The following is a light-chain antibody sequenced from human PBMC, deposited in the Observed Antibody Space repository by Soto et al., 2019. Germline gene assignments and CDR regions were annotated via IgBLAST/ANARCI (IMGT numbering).Light chain of an antibody. CDR3: SSYAGSNVVV. J-gene: IGLJ2*01. CDR1: SSDVGGYSY. V-gene: IGLV2-8*01. Sequence: QSVLTQPPSASGSPGQSVTISCTGTSSDVGGYSYVSWYQQHPGKAPKLMIYEVSKRPSGVPDRFSGSKSGNTASLTVSGLRAEDEADYYCSSYAGSNVVVFGGGTKLTVL. CDR2: EVS.